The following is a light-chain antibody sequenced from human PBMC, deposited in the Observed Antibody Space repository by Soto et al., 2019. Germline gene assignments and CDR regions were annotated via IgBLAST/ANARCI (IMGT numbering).Light chain of an antibody. CDR1: QSVSSN. J-gene: IGKJ2*01. CDR3: HQYNDWPPLYT. CDR2: GAS. Sequence: EIVMTQSPATLSVSPGERASLSCRASQSVSSNLAWYQQKPGQAPRLLIFGASARATGVPARFSGSGSGTDFTLTISSLQSEDFAVYYCHQYNDWPPLYTFGQGTKLEIK. V-gene: IGKV3-15*01.